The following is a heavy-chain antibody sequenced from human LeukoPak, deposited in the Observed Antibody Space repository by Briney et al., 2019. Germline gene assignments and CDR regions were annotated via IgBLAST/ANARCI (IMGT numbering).Heavy chain of an antibody. J-gene: IGHJ4*02. Sequence: PGGSLRLSCAASGFTFSSYSMNWVRQAPGKGLEWVSSISSSSSYIYYADSVKGRFTISRDNAKNSLYLQMNSLRAEDTAVYYCARDRLPGLTGYYSPFDYWGQGTLATVSS. CDR3: ARDRLPGLTGYYSPFDY. CDR1: GFTFSSYS. CDR2: ISSSSSYI. D-gene: IGHD3-9*01. V-gene: IGHV3-21*01.